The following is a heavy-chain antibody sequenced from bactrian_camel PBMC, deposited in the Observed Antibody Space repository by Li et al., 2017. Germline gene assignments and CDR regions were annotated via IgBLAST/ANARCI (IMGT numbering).Heavy chain of an antibody. CDR3: ATVSNPVRGSWSDLAYNY. CDR2: IASDGSHT. Sequence: VQLVESGGGSVQAGGSLRLSCLVSGFTLDDSDVGWYRQAPGKGLERVSTIASDGSHTYYADSVKGRFTISRNNAKNTVYLQMSSLKSEDTALYYCATVSNPVRGSWSDLAYNYWGQGTQVTVS. D-gene: IGHD6*01. CDR1: GFTLDDSD. V-gene: IGHV3-1*01. J-gene: IGHJ4*01.